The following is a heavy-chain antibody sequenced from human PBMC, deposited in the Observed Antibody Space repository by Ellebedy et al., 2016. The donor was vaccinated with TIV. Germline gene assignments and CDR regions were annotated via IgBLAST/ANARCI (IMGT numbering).Heavy chain of an antibody. D-gene: IGHD4-17*01. Sequence: MPSETLSLTCTVSGGSISSGDYYWSWIRQPPGMGLEWIGLIYYSGDTYYNPSLKSRVTMSVDTSENQFSLKLSSVTAADTAVYYCARTTVTRYIAFDFWGQGTLVTVSS. CDR3: ARTTVTRYIAFDF. J-gene: IGHJ4*02. CDR2: IYYSGDT. CDR1: GGSISSGDYY. V-gene: IGHV4-30-4*01.